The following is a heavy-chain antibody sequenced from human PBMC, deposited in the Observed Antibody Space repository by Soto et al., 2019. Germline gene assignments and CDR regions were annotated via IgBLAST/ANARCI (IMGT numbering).Heavy chain of an antibody. D-gene: IGHD1-1*01. CDR2: IYPSVSS. CDR1: GFAISRGYY. V-gene: IGHV4-38-2*02. J-gene: IGHJ4*02. CDR3: AREKVGTTFFDN. Sequence: SETLSLTCSVAGFAISRGYYWSWVRQPPGKGLEWIGSIYPSVSSYHNPSLETRVRLSIDTSKSQFTLNLTSVTAADTALYYCAREKVGTTFFDNWGQGIQVTVSS.